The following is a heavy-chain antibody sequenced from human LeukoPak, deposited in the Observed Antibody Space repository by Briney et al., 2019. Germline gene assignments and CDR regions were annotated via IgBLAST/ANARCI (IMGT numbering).Heavy chain of an antibody. V-gene: IGHV3-7*01. J-gene: IGHJ4*02. CDR1: GLIFSMYW. CDR3: TRDPGGWQTGTDYDFDN. Sequence: GGAVRLSCASSGLIFSMYWRTWVGQARGRGLEGVASIKEDGSVQHYVDYVKGRFTISRDSAKNSLYLQMNSLRGDDTAVYYCTRDPGGWQTGTDYDFDNWGQGTLVTVSS. CDR2: IKEDGSVQ. D-gene: IGHD1-7*01.